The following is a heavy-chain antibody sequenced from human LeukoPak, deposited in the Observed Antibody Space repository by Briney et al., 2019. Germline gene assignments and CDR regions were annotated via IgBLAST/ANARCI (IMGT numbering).Heavy chain of an antibody. CDR2: ISAYNGNT. CDR1: GYTFTSYG. J-gene: IGHJ6*03. D-gene: IGHD4-17*01. Sequence: ASVKVSCKASGYTFTSYGISWVRQAPGQGLEWMGWISAYNGNTNYAQKLQGRVTMTTDTSTSTAYMELRSLRSDDTAVYYCARGHGDPFDDYYYYMDVWGKGTTVTVSS. V-gene: IGHV1-18*01. CDR3: ARGHGDPFDDYYYYMDV.